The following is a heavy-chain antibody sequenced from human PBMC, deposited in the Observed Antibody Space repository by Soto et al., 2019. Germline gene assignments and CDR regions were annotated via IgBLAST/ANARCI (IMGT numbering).Heavy chain of an antibody. J-gene: IGHJ4*02. CDR3: AKDRDSSSWYVDY. D-gene: IGHD6-13*01. V-gene: IGHV3-30*18. CDR2: ILYDGSNK. Sequence: GGSLRLSCAASGFTFSSYGMHWFRQAPVKGLEWVAVILYDGSNKYYADSVKGRFTISRDNSKNTLYLQMNSLRAEDTAVYYCAKDRDSSSWYVDYWGQGTLVTVSS. CDR1: GFTFSSYG.